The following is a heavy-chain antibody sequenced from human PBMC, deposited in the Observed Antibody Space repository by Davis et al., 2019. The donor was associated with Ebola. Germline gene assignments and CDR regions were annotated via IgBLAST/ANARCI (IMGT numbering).Heavy chain of an antibody. Sequence: PGGSLRLSCTVSGGSISSYYWSWIRQPPGKGLEWIGYIYYSGNTNYNPSLKSRVTISLDASKNQFSLLLTSVTGADMAVYYCSRGEDGVGPGKYWGQGTLVTVSS. CDR1: GGSISSYY. D-gene: IGHD1-26*01. CDR3: SRGEDGVGPGKY. J-gene: IGHJ4*02. CDR2: IYYSGNT. V-gene: IGHV4-59*01.